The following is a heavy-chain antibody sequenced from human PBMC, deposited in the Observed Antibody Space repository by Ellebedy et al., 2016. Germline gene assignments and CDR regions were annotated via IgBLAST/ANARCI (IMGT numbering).Heavy chain of an antibody. J-gene: IGHJ4*02. CDR1: GFSVNTFF. CDR3: RQGHYADY. V-gene: IGHV3-23*01. Sequence: GESLKISXAASGFSVNTFFMSWVRQAPGKGLEWVSTISAGGDNTRFADSVKGRFTVSRDNSRNTFYLQMSNLRVEDTALYYCRQGHYADYWGQGTLVTVSS. CDR2: ISAGGDNT.